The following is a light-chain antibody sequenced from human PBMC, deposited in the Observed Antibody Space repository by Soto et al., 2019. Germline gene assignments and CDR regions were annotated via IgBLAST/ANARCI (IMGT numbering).Light chain of an antibody. CDR2: DAS. V-gene: IGKV1-33*01. Sequence: DIQMTQSPSSLSASVGDRVTITCQASQNINNYLNWYQQKPGRAPKLLIYDASNLEAGVPSRLRGSGSGTDFTFTISRLQPEDIATYYCQQYENLPTFGQGTRWRL. J-gene: IGKJ5*01. CDR1: QNINNY. CDR3: QQYENLPT.